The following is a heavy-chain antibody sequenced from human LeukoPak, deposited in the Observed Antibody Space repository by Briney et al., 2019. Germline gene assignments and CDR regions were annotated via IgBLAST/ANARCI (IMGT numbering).Heavy chain of an antibody. Sequence: ASVKVSCKASGYTLTADYYIQWVRQAPGQGLEWMGWINVNSGGTNYAQKFYARVTMTRDTSISTAYMELSRLRSDDTAVFYCARSPHILTGENFDFWGQGTLVTVSS. J-gene: IGHJ4*02. CDR1: GYTLTADYY. CDR3: ARSPHILTGENFDF. CDR2: INVNSGGT. D-gene: IGHD3-9*01. V-gene: IGHV1-2*02.